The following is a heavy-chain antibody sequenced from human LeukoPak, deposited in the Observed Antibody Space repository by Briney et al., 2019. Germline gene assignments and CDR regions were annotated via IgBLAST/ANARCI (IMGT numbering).Heavy chain of an antibody. CDR1: GGTFSSYA. D-gene: IGHD3-22*01. CDR3: AREGSYDSSEGNWFDP. Sequence: GASVKVSCKASGGTFSSYAISWVRQAPGQGLEWMGWISAYNGNTNYAQKLQGRVTMTTDTSTSTAYMELRSLRSDDTAVYYCAREGSYDSSEGNWFDPWGQGTLVTVSS. CDR2: ISAYNGNT. V-gene: IGHV1-18*01. J-gene: IGHJ5*02.